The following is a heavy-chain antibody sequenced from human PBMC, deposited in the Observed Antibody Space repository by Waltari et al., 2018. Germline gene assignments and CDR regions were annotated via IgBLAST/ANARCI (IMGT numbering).Heavy chain of an antibody. Sequence: VQLPQWGAGPLKPSVILSIPCAPFRRCFRGYYWSWSSQPPGKELEWIGELTHSVSTNYNPSLKSRVTISVDTSKNQFSLKLSSVTAAETAVYYCARAWISLILGATSAFDIWGQGTMVTVS. CDR3: ARAWISLILGATSAFDI. V-gene: IGHV4-34*01. J-gene: IGHJ3*02. CDR2: LTHSVST. CDR1: RRCFRGYY. D-gene: IGHD1-26*01.